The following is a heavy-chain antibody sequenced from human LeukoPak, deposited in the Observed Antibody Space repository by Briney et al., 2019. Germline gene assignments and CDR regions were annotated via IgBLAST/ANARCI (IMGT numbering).Heavy chain of an antibody. D-gene: IGHD3-16*02. V-gene: IGHV1-8*01. CDR2: MNPNTGNT. CDR3: ARGPLVRLPSSFDP. J-gene: IGHJ5*02. Sequence: EASVKVSCTASGYTFTSYDINWVRQATGQGLEWMGWMNPNTGNTGSAQRFQGRVTMTRDTYISTAYMELSSLRSEDAVVYYCARGPLVRLPSSFDPWGQGTLVTVSS. CDR1: GYTFTSYD.